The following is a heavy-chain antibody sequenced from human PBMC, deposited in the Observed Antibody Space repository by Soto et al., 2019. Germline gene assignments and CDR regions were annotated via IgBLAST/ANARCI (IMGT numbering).Heavy chain of an antibody. V-gene: IGHV4-4*07. J-gene: IGHJ4*02. CDR2: IYSSGST. Sequence: HVQLQESGPGLVKPSETLSLTCTVSGGPIRSYYWSWIRQPAGKGLEWLGRIYSSGSTTYNPSLKSRITTSLDTSNTLFSLKPSSVTAADTAVYFCVRESSSSIRDFFDYWGQGTLITVSS. CDR3: VRESSSSIRDFFDY. CDR1: GGPIRSYY.